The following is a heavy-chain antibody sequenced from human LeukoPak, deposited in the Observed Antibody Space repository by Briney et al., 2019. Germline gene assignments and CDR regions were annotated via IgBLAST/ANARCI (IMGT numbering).Heavy chain of an antibody. D-gene: IGHD6-13*01. CDR2: IFPMFGTA. V-gene: IGHV1-69*06. CDR1: GGTFSSYA. Sequence: AVKVSCKASGGTFSSYAISWVRQAPGQRLEWMGGIFPMFGTANYAQKFQGRVTITAAKSTSTAYMELSSLRSEDTAVYYCASSSSSWSQYYFDYWGQGTLVTVSS. J-gene: IGHJ4*02. CDR3: ASSSSSWSQYYFDY.